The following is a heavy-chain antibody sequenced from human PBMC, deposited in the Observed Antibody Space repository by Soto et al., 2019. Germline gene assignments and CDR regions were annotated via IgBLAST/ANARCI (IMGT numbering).Heavy chain of an antibody. D-gene: IGHD3-3*01. Sequence: GGSLRLSCAASGFTFSSYGMHWVRQAPGKGLEWVAVISYDGSNKYYADSVKGRFTISRDNSKNTLYLQMNSLRAEDTAVYYCAKDLGWSGYRDYYYYMDVWGKGTTVTVSS. CDR3: AKDLGWSGYRDYYYYMDV. CDR1: GFTFSSYG. CDR2: ISYDGSNK. V-gene: IGHV3-30*18. J-gene: IGHJ6*03.